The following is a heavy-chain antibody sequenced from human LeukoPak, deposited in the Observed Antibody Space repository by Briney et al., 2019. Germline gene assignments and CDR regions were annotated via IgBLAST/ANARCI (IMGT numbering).Heavy chain of an antibody. V-gene: IGHV3-23*01. CDR1: GFTFSSYG. J-gene: IGHJ3*02. CDR2: IRGNGVTT. Sequence: GGSLRLSCAASGFTFSSYGMNWVRQAPGKGLEWVSGIRGNGVTTYYADSVKGRFTISRDNSKNTLYLQMSSLGAEDTAVYYCAKGGLWEQNAFDIWGQGTMVTVSS. CDR3: AKGGLWEQNAFDI. D-gene: IGHD1-26*01.